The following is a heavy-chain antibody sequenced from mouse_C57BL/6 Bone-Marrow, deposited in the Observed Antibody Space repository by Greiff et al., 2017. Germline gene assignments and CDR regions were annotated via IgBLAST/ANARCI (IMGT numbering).Heavy chain of an antibody. J-gene: IGHJ4*01. CDR3: TGCYYGSSYLDYAMDY. CDR2: IDPETGGT. CDR1: GYTFTDYE. V-gene: IGHV1-15*01. D-gene: IGHD1-1*01. Sequence: VQLQQSGAELVRPGASVTLSCKASGYTFTDYEMHWVKQTPVHGLEWIGAIDPETGGTAYNQKFKGKAILTADKSSSTAYMELRSLTSEDSAVYYCTGCYYGSSYLDYAMDYWGQGTSVTVSS.